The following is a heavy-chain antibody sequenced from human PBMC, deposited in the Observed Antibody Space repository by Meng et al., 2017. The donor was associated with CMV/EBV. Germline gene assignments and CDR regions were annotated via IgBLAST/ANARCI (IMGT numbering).Heavy chain of an antibody. V-gene: IGHV1-46*01. D-gene: IGHD2-2*02. Sequence: ASVKVSCKASGYTFTSYYMHWVRQAPGQGLEWMGIINPSGGSTSYAQKFQGRVTMTRDTSTSTVYMELSRLRSEDTAVYYCARDPYCSSTSCYTGTPLNYGMDVWGQGTTVTVSS. CDR1: GYTFTSYY. J-gene: IGHJ6*02. CDR3: ARDPYCSSTSCYTGTPLNYGMDV. CDR2: INPSGGST.